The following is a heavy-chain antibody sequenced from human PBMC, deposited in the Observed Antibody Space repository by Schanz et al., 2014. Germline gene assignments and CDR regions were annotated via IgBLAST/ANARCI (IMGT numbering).Heavy chain of an antibody. CDR1: GFTFSSYA. CDR3: AKCIGWYGRCAFDI. D-gene: IGHD6-19*01. CDR2: ISSDGFNK. V-gene: IGHV3-30-3*02. Sequence: VQLVESGGGVVQPGRSLRLSCAASGFTFSSYAMHWVRQAPGKGLGWLAVISSDGFNKFYADSVKGRFTISRDNSKNTLYLQMNSLRTEDTAVYYCAKCIGWYGRCAFDIWGQGTMVTVSS. J-gene: IGHJ3*02.